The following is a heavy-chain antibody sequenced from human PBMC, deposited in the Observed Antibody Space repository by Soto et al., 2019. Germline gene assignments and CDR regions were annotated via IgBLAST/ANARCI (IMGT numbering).Heavy chain of an antibody. Sequence: EVQLVESGGGLVQPGGSLRLSCAASGFTFSSYAMNWLRQAPGKGLEWVSYISTSSSTIYYADSVKGRFTISRDNAKNSLYLQVNSLRDEDTALYYCARGERIAARSYYYHNAMDVWGQGTTVTVSS. V-gene: IGHV3-48*02. CDR3: ARGERIAARSYYYHNAMDV. D-gene: IGHD6-6*01. J-gene: IGHJ6*02. CDR2: ISTSSSTI. CDR1: GFTFSSYA.